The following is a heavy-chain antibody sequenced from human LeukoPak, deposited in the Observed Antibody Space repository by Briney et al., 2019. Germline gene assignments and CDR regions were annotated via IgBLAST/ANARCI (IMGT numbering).Heavy chain of an antibody. J-gene: IGHJ4*02. V-gene: IGHV3-23*01. CDR1: GFTFSSYA. CDR3: AKDVGWELRGYFDY. CDR2: ISGSGGST. D-gene: IGHD1-26*01. Sequence: GGSLRLSRAASGFTFSSYAMSWVRQAPGKGLEWVSAISGSGGSTYYADSVKGRFTISRDNSKNTLYLQMNSLRAEDTAVYYCAKDVGWELRGYFDYWGQGTLVTVSS.